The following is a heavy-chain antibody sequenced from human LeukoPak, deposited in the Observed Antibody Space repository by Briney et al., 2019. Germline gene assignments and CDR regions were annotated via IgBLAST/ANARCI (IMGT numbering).Heavy chain of an antibody. D-gene: IGHD6-13*01. J-gene: IGHJ6*03. CDR2: IYYSGST. CDR1: GGSISSYY. V-gene: IGHV4-59*01. CDR3: ARISRYYYYYYMDV. Sequence: PSETLSLTCTVSGGSISSYYWSWLRQPPGKGLEWIGYIYYSGSTNYNPSLKSRVTISVDTSKNQFSLKLSSVTAADTAVYYCARISRYYYYYYMDVWGKGTTVTVSS.